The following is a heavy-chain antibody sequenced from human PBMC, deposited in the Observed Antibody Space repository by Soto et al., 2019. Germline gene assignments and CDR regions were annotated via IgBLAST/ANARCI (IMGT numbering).Heavy chain of an antibody. CDR1: GGTFSSYA. D-gene: IGHD2-2*01. V-gene: IGHV1-69*01. CDR3: ERDRLSVVVPAATQFDY. Sequence: QVQLVQSRAEVKKPGSSVKVSCKASGGTFSSYAISWVRQAPGQGLEWMGGIIPIFGTANYAQKFQGRVTITADESTSTAYMELSSLRSEYTAVYYCERDRLSVVVPAATQFDYWGQGTLVTVSS. CDR2: IIPIFGTA. J-gene: IGHJ4*02.